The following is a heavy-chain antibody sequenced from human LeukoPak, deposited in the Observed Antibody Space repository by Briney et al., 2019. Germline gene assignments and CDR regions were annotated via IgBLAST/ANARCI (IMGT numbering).Heavy chain of an antibody. V-gene: IGHV4-4*02. CDR2: IYLYGTT. CDR3: ARKPIINNAWHYFDC. Sequence: SETLSLTCSVSIGSISSSKWWSWVRQSPVKGLEWIGEIYLYGTTNYNPSFTSRVTMSVDRSRNQFSLKLTSVTAADTAVHYCARKPIINNAWHYFDCWGQGILVAVSS. CDR1: IGSISSSKW. D-gene: IGHD1/OR15-1a*01. J-gene: IGHJ4*02.